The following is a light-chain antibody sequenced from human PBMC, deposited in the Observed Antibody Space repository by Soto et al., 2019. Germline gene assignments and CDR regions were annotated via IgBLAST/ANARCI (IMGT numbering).Light chain of an antibody. CDR3: QQYNNWPTT. J-gene: IGKJ4*01. CDR1: QSVSSN. V-gene: IGKV3-15*01. CDR2: GAS. Sequence: EIVMTQSPATLSVSPGERATLSCRASQSVSSNLAWYQQKPGQAPRVLIYGASTRSAGMPARFSGSGSGTEFTLTISSLQSEDFAVYYCQQYNNWPTTFGGGTNVEIK.